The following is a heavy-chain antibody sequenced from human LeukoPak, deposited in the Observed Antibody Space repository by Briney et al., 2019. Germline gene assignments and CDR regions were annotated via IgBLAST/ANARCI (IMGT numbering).Heavy chain of an antibody. Sequence: PGGSLRLSCAASGFTFSSYGMHWVRQAPGKGLEWVAVISFGGSDKYYANSVKGRFTISRDNSKNTLYLQTNSLRAEDTAVYYCAKDQDRGGAAYYFDYWGQGTLVTVSS. CDR2: ISFGGSDK. D-gene: IGHD1-26*01. CDR3: AKDQDRGGAAYYFDY. J-gene: IGHJ4*02. V-gene: IGHV3-30*18. CDR1: GFTFSSYG.